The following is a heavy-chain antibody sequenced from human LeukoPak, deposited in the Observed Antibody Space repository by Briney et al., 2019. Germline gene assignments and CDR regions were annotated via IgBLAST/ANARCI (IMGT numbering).Heavy chain of an antibody. CDR1: GFTFNTYW. CDR3: AKHSSSWHYFDY. D-gene: IGHD6-13*01. J-gene: IGHJ4*02. CDR2: INPDGSET. Sequence: GGSLRLSCAASGFTFNTYWVTWVRQAPVRGLEWVANINPDGSETYYVDSVRGRFTISRDNAKNSLYLQMNNLRAEDTAVYYCAKHSSSWHYFDYWGQGTLVTVSS. V-gene: IGHV3-7*01.